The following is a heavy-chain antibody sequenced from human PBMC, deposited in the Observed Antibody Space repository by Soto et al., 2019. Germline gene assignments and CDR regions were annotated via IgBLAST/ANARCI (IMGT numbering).Heavy chain of an antibody. D-gene: IGHD6-13*01. CDR2: ISGTGYNT. CDR1: GFTFTSYS. J-gene: IGHJ4*02. CDR3: AKAGFSSSWSPTYFDY. V-gene: IGHV3-23*01. Sequence: PGGSLMLSCAASGFTFTSYSTHWVRLAPGKGLEWVSAISGTGYNTYYADSVKGRFTISRDNTKNTLYLQMNSLRAEDTAVYYCAKAGFSSSWSPTYFDYWGQGTLVTVSS.